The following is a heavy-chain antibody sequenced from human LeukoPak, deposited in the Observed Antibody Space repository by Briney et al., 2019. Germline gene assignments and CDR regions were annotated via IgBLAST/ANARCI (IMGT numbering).Heavy chain of an antibody. D-gene: IGHD2-15*01. Sequence: ASLKVSCKASGYTFTSYYMHWVRQAPGQGLEWMGIINPSGGSTSYEQKFQGRVTMTREMSTSTVYMELSSLRSDDTAVYYCARAGVRSGSGARGDYYYYYMDVWGKGTTVTVSS. CDR1: GYTFTSYY. CDR3: ARAGVRSGSGARGDYYYYYMDV. J-gene: IGHJ6*03. V-gene: IGHV1-46*01. CDR2: INPSGGST.